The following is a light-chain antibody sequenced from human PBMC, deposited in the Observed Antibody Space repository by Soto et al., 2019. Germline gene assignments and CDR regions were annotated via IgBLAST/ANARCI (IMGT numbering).Light chain of an antibody. CDR3: CSYAGSRYV. Sequence: QSALTQPRSVSGSPRQSVTISCTGTSSDVGGYNYVSWYQQHPGKAPKLMIYDVSKRPSGVPDRFSGSKSGNTASLTISGLQAEDEADYYCCSYAGSRYVFGTGTKVTVL. CDR1: SSDVGGYNY. J-gene: IGLJ1*01. V-gene: IGLV2-11*01. CDR2: DVS.